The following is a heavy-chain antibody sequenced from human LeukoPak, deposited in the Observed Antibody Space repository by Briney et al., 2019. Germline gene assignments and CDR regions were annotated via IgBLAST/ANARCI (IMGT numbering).Heavy chain of an antibody. CDR2: IIPILGIA. V-gene: IGHV1-69*04. CDR3: ARGKYNLDAFDI. CDR1: GGTFSSYA. D-gene: IGHD1-14*01. Sequence: ASVKVSCKASGGTFSSYAISWVRQAPGQGLEWMGRIIPILGIANYAQKFQGRVTITADKSTSTAYMELSSLRSEDTAVYYCARGKYNLDAFDIWGQGTMVTVSS. J-gene: IGHJ3*02.